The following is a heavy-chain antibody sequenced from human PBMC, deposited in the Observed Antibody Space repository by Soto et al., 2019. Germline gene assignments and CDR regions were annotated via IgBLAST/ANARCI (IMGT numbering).Heavy chain of an antibody. D-gene: IGHD2-2*01. J-gene: IGHJ5*02. CDR3: ARVSGHQLLGWFDP. V-gene: IGHV4-31*03. CDR2: IYHSGTT. Sequence: QVQLQESGPGLVKPSQTLSLTCTVSGGSISSGGYYWSWIRQHPGKGLEWIGYIYHSGTTYYNPSLKSRVPIXVXTXXNQFSLKLTSVPAADTAVYYCARVSGHQLLGWFDPWGQGTLVTVSS. CDR1: GGSISSGGYY.